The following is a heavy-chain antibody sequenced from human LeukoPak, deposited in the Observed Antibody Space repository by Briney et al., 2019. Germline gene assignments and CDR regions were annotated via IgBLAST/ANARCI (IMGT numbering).Heavy chain of an antibody. CDR1: GFTFSSYW. Sequence: GGSLRLSCAASGFTFSSYWMHWVRQAPGKGPVWVSRISGDGSSTTYADSVKGRFTISRDNAKNTLYLQMNSLRAEDTAVYYCTRGYSGSYRIDYWGQGSLVTVSS. D-gene: IGHD1-26*01. CDR3: TRGYSGSYRIDY. V-gene: IGHV3-74*01. J-gene: IGHJ4*02. CDR2: ISGDGSST.